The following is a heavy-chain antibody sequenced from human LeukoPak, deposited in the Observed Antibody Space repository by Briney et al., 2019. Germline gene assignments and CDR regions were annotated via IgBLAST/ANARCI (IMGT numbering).Heavy chain of an antibody. J-gene: IGHJ4*02. CDR1: GYTFTGYY. Sequence: ASVKVSCKASGYTFTGYYMHWVRQAPGQGLEWMGWINPNSGGTNYAQKFQGRVTMTRDTSISTAYMELSRLRSDDTAVYYCARVTGRPHSGYDGATFDYWGQGTLVTVSS. V-gene: IGHV1-2*02. CDR2: INPNSGGT. D-gene: IGHD5-12*01. CDR3: ARVTGRPHSGYDGATFDY.